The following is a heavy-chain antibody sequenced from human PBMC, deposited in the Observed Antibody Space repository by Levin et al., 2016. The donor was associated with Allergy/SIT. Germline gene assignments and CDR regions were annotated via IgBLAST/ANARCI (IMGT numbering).Heavy chain of an antibody. CDR1: GFAFKNYA. CDR2: ISVSGVGT. Sequence: LSLTCAVSGFAFKNYAMTWVRQAPGKGLEWVAAISVSGVGTYYADSVRGRFTISRDNSKSTLYLQMSSLRVEDTATFYCAKAASSGFYHVFDIWGQGTMVTVSP. CDR3: AKAASSGFYHVFDI. J-gene: IGHJ3*02. V-gene: IGHV3-23*01. D-gene: IGHD6-19*01.